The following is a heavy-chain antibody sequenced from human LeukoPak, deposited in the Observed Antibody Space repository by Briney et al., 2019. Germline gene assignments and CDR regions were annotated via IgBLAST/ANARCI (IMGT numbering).Heavy chain of an antibody. V-gene: IGHV3-23*01. J-gene: IGHJ4*02. CDR2: ISGSGGST. CDR3: AKDFAQGRVPEIFGY. D-gene: IGHD6-19*01. CDR1: GFTFSSYA. Sequence: GGSLRLSCAASGFTFSSYAMSWVRQAPGKGLEWVSAISGSGGSTYYADSVKGRFTISRDNSKNTLYLQMNSLRAEDTAVYYCAKDFAQGRVPEIFGYGGRGTLVTVPS.